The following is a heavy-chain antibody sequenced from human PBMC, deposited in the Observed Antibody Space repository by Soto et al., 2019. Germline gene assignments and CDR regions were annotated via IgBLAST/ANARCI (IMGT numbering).Heavy chain of an antibody. J-gene: IGHJ4*02. CDR2: IYWDDDE. Sequence: QITLKESGPTLVKPTQTLTLTCTFSGFSLNTTAEGVGCIPQPPGHALEGLALIYWDDDERYSPSLKSRLTITKDTSKNQVVLTMTNVDPVDTATYYCAHGSCSSADCYPNPYLDYWGQGILVTVSS. CDR1: GFSLNTTAEG. CDR3: AHGSCSSADCYPNPYLDY. D-gene: IGHD2-2*01. V-gene: IGHV2-5*02.